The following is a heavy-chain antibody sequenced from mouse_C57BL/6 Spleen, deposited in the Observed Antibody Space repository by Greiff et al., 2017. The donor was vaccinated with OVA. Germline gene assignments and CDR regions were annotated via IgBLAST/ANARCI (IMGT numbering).Heavy chain of an antibody. CDR2: INPNNGGT. CDR1: GYTFTDYY. J-gene: IGHJ1*03. CDR3: ARLTGPYCDV. Sequence: VQLQQSGPELVKPGASVKISCKASGYTFTDYYMNWVKQSHGKSLEWIGDINPNNGGTSYNQKFKGKATLTVDKSSSTAYMELRSLTSEDSAVYYCARLTGPYCDVWGTGTTVTVSS. V-gene: IGHV1-26*01. D-gene: IGHD4-1*01.